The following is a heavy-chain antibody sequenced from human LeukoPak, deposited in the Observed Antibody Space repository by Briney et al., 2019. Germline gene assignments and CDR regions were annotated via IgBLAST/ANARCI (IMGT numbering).Heavy chain of an antibody. D-gene: IGHD6-6*01. J-gene: IGHJ6*03. V-gene: IGHV4-59*01. CDR2: IYYSGST. CDR1: GGSISSYY. CDR3: ARGQLFNYMDV. Sequence: KSSETLSLTCTVSGGSISSYYWSWIRQPPGKGLEWIGYIYYSGSTNYNPSLKSRVTISVDTSKNQFSLKLSSVTAADTAVYYCARGQLFNYMDVWGKGTTVTISS.